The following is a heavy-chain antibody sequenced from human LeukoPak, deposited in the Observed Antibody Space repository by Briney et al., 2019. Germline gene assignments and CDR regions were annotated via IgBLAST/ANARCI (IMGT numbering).Heavy chain of an antibody. CDR3: TRGNWNYGNAFDI. D-gene: IGHD1-7*01. V-gene: IGHV3-49*04. CDR2: IRSKAYGGTT. J-gene: IGHJ3*02. Sequence: GGSLRLSCTASGFTFGDYAMSWVRQAPGKGLEWVGFIRSKAYGGTTEYAASVKGRFTISGDGSKSIAYLQMNSLKTEDTAVYYCTRGNWNYGNAFDIWGQGTMVTVSS. CDR1: GFTFGDYA.